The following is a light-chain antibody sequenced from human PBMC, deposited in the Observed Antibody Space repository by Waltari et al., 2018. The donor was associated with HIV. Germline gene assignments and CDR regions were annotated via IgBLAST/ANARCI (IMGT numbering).Light chain of an antibody. Sequence: SSVLTPPPSVSVAPGQTARITCGGNNLGSTTVHWYQQSPGQAPVLVVHADSDRPPGIPARFSGSNSGNTATLTISRVEAGDEADYYCQVWDSRSDHPVLGGGTRLTVL. CDR1: NLGSTT. V-gene: IGLV3-21*02. CDR3: QVWDSRSDHPV. CDR2: ADS. J-gene: IGLJ3*02.